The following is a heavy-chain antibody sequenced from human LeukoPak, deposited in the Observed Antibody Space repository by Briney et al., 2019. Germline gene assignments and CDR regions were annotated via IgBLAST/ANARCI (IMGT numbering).Heavy chain of an antibody. Sequence: SETLSLTCTVSGGSISSSSYYWGWIRQPPGKGLEWIGSIYYSGSTNYNPSLKSRVTISVDTSKNQFSLKLSSVTAADTAVYYCARRGVYSYGYEGYYLNWFDPWGQGTLVTVSS. CDR2: IYYSGST. J-gene: IGHJ5*02. CDR3: ARRGVYSYGYEGYYLNWFDP. V-gene: IGHV4-39*07. CDR1: GGSISSSSYY. D-gene: IGHD5-18*01.